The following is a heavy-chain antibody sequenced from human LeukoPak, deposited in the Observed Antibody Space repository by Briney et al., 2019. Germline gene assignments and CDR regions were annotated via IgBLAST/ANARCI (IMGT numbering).Heavy chain of an antibody. D-gene: IGHD5-18*01. J-gene: IGHJ5*02. CDR3: ARELTGIQNNWFDP. CDR2: IYPRDGST. CDR1: GYTFTSNY. Sequence: ASVKVSCKASGYTFTSNYIHWVRQAPGQGLEWMGMIYPRDGSTSYAQKFQGRVTVTRDTSTSTVHMELSGLRSEDTAVYYCARELTGIQNNWFDPWGQGTLVTVSS. V-gene: IGHV1-46*01.